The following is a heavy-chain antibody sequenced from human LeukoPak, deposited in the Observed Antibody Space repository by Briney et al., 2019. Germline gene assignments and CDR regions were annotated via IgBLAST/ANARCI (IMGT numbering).Heavy chain of an antibody. V-gene: IGHV4-4*07. CDR3: ARGPITFRAPFDC. J-gene: IGHJ4*02. D-gene: IGHD3-16*01. CDR1: GGFITGYY. Sequence: SETLSLTCSVSGGFITGYYWSWIRQSAGKGLEWIGRLYSSGCSGYNPSLNSRVTMSLDTSKNQFSLRLNSVTAADTAVYYCARGPITFRAPFDCWGQGTLVTVSS. CDR2: LYSSGCS.